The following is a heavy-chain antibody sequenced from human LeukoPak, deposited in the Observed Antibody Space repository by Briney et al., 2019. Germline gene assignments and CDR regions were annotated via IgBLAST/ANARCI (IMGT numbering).Heavy chain of an antibody. J-gene: IGHJ3*02. D-gene: IGHD2-15*01. CDR3: ARGPIGYCSGGSCYADAFDI. CDR2: INHSGST. Sequence: PSETLSLTCAVYGGSFSGYYWSWIRQPPGKGLEWLGEINHSGSTNYNPSLTSRVTISVDTSKNQFSLKLSSVTAADTAVYDCARGPIGYCSGGSCYADAFDIWGQGTTVTVSS. CDR1: GGSFSGYY. V-gene: IGHV4-34*01.